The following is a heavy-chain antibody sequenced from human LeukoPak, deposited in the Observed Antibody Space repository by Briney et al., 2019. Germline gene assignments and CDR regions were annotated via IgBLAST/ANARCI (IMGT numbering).Heavy chain of an antibody. V-gene: IGHV4-39*01. D-gene: IGHD2-8*01. CDR1: GGSISSSTYY. CDR2: INYSRST. CDR3: ARNTLGYCTNGVCARNWFDP. J-gene: IGHJ5*02. Sequence: SETLSLTCSVSGGSISSSTYYWGWLRQSPVKGLEWIGSINYSRSTFYNPSLKSRVTISVDTSKTQFSLKLSSVTAADTAVYYCARNTLGYCTNGVCARNWFDPWGQGTLVTVSS.